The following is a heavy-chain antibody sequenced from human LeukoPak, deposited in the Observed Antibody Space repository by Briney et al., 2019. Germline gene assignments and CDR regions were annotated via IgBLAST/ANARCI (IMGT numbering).Heavy chain of an antibody. CDR2: IYYSART. CDR3: ARAPGPYCGGDCQGPFDY. V-gene: IGHV4-59*01. J-gene: IGHJ4*02. Sequence: SETLSLTCTVSGGSISSYNWSWIRKPPGKGLAWIGYIYYSARTNYNPSLKSRVTISVDTSKNQFSLKLSSVTAADTAVYYCARAPGPYCGGDCQGPFDYWGQGTLVTVSS. D-gene: IGHD2-21*02. CDR1: GGSISSYN.